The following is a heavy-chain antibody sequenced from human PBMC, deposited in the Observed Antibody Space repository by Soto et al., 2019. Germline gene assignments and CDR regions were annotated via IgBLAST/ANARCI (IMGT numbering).Heavy chain of an antibody. CDR1: GYTLTTFF. V-gene: IGHV1-46*04. CDR3: AREAIVAGATAGMDV. Sequence: QVQLVQSGAEVKKPGASVKVSCKASGYTLTTFFMHWVRQAPGQGLEWMGVINPGDPAGRSPTYAQKLQGRVTMTTDTSTSTVYMELSRLRSDDTAVYFCAREAIVAGATAGMDVWGQGTTVTVSS. J-gene: IGHJ6*02. CDR2: INPGDPAGRSP. D-gene: IGHD1-26*01.